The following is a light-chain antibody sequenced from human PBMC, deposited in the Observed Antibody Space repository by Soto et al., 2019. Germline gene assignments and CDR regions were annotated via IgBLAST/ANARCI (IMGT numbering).Light chain of an antibody. Sequence: IQKDQKPSAQPTSVDHRGTRTIRASQSISNWLAWYQQKPGTAPKVLIYHASNLQSGVPSRFSGSGSGTEFSVTSIGMQADAFSTYYSQQYKPYWTFGQGTKVDIK. J-gene: IGKJ1*01. CDR1: QSISNW. CDR3: QQYKPYWT. CDR2: HAS. V-gene: IGKV1-5*01.